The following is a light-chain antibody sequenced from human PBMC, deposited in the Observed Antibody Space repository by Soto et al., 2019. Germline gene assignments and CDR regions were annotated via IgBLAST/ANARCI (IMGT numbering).Light chain of an antibody. CDR3: QQYGSSPWT. V-gene: IGKV3-15*01. CDR2: NAL. CDR1: QSVSTN. J-gene: IGKJ1*01. Sequence: EIVMTHSPATLSVSPWEIATLSCRASQSVSTNLAWYQQKPGQAPRLLIYNALTRATGIPARFSGSGSGTEFTLTISSLQSEDFAVYYCQQYGSSPWTFGQGTKVDIK.